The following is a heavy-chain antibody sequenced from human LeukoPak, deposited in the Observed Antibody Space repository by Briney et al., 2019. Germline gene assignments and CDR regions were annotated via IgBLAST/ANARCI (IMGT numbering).Heavy chain of an antibody. D-gene: IGHD2-21*02. V-gene: IGHV3-21*06. CDR3: ARGLGCGGDCYHDY. CDR2: ISSSSSYI. J-gene: IGHJ4*02. CDR1: GFIFSSYE. Sequence: PGGSLRLSCAASGFIFSSYEMNWVRQAPGKGLGWVSSISSSSSYIYYADSVKGRFTISRDNAKNSLYLQMNSLRAEDTAVYYCARGLGCGGDCYHDYWGQGTLVTVSS.